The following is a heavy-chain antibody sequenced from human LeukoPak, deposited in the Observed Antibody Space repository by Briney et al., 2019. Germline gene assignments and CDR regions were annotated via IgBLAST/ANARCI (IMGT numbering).Heavy chain of an antibody. V-gene: IGHV4-34*01. Sequence: PSETLSLTCAVYGGSFSGYYWSWIRQPPGKGLEWIGEINHSGSTNYNPSLKSRVTISVDTSKNQFSLKLSSVTAADTAVYYCARGGTIADRYYYYYMDDWGKGTTVTVSS. CDR2: INHSGST. CDR1: GGSFSGYY. J-gene: IGHJ6*03. CDR3: ARGGTIADRYYYYYMDD.